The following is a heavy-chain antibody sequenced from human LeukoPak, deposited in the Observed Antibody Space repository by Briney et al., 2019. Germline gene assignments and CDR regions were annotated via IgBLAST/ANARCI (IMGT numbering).Heavy chain of an antibody. D-gene: IGHD5-18*01. J-gene: IGHJ4*02. Sequence: ASVKVSCKASGYTFTSYGISWVRQAPGQRLEWMGIINPSGGSTSYAQKFQGRVTMTRDMSTSTVYMELSSLRSEDTAVYYCASGYSYFFDYWGQGTLVTVSS. V-gene: IGHV1-46*01. CDR1: GYTFTSYG. CDR2: INPSGGST. CDR3: ASGYSYFFDY.